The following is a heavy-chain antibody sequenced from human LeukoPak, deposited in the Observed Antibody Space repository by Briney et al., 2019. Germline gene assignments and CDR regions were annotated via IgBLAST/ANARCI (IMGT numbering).Heavy chain of an antibody. CDR1: GGSISSGGYY. V-gene: IGHV4-31*03. Sequence: SETLSLTCTVSGGSISSGGYYWTWIRQHPGKGLEWIGYIYYSGSTYYNPSLKSRLTMSVDTSKNQFSLKLSSVTAADTGVYYCARGAVRGDMDFDYWGQGTLVSVSS. D-gene: IGHD3-10*01. CDR2: IYYSGST. J-gene: IGHJ4*02. CDR3: ARGAVRGDMDFDY.